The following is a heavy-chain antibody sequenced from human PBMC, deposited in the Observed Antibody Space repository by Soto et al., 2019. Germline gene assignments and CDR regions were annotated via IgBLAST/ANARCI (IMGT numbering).Heavy chain of an antibody. D-gene: IGHD2-21*01. CDR3: AGQEDLVPIWWGVAFAI. J-gene: IGHJ3*02. V-gene: IGHV1-69*02. Sequence: QVQLVQSGAEVKKPGSSVKVSCKASGGTFSSYTISWVRQAPGQGLEWMGRIIPILGIANYAQKFQGRVTITADKSTSTAYMELSSLRCEDTAVYYCAGQEDLVPIWWGVAFAIWGQGTMVTVSS. CDR1: GGTFSSYT. CDR2: IIPILGIA.